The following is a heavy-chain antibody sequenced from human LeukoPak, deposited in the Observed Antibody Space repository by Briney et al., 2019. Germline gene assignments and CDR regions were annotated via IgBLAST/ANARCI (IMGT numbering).Heavy chain of an antibody. V-gene: IGHV3-33*08. Sequence: GGSLRLSCAASGFTFSSYAMHWVRQAPGKGLEWVAVIWYDGSNKYYADSVKGRFTISRDNSKKTLYLQMNSLRAEDTAVYYCARDGMGIAAAGTVDYWGQGTLVTVSS. CDR1: GFTFSSYA. D-gene: IGHD6-13*01. J-gene: IGHJ4*02. CDR3: ARDGMGIAAAGTVDY. CDR2: IWYDGSNK.